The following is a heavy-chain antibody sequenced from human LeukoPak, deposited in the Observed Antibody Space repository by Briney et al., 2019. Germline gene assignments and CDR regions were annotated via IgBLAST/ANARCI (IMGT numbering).Heavy chain of an antibody. V-gene: IGHV3-7*01. J-gene: IGHJ6*03. D-gene: IGHD2/OR15-2a*01. CDR3: ARVINFYYYMDV. Sequence: GESLRLSCAASGFTFSNYWMTWVRQAPGKGLEWVANMNQDGSGKYYVDSVKGRFAISRDNAKNSLYLQMNSLRAGDTAVYYCARVINFYYYMDVWGKGTTVTIAS. CDR2: MNQDGSGK. CDR1: GFTFSNYW.